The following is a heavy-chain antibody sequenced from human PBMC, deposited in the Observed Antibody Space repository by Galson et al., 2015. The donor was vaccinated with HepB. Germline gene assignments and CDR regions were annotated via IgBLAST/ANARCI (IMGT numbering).Heavy chain of an antibody. CDR2: ISGSGGST. V-gene: IGHV3-23*01. D-gene: IGHD6-13*01. Sequence: SLRLSCAASGFTFSSYAMSWVRQAPGKGLEWVSAISGSGGSTYYADSVKGRFTISRDNSKNTLYLQMNSLRAEDTAVYYCAKGPFSIPLVRGDYFDYWGQGTLVTVSS. CDR1: GFTFSSYA. J-gene: IGHJ4*02. CDR3: AKGPFSIPLVRGDYFDY.